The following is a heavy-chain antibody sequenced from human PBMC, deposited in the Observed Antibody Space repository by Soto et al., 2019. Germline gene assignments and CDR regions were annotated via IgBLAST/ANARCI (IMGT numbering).Heavy chain of an antibody. V-gene: IGHV3-23*01. CDR3: AKDETLLWFGELLTPFDY. Sequence: PGGSLRLSCAASGFTLSSYAMSWVRQAPGKGLEWVSAISGSGGSTYYADSVKGRFTISRDNSKNTLYLQMNSLRAEDTAVYYCAKDETLLWFGELLTPFDYWGQGTLVTVSS. D-gene: IGHD3-10*01. J-gene: IGHJ4*02. CDR2: ISGSGGST. CDR1: GFTLSSYA.